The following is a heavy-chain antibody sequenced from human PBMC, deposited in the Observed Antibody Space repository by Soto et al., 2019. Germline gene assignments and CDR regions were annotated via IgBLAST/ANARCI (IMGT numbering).Heavy chain of an antibody. J-gene: IGHJ6*03. Sequence: PSETLSLTCTVSSDSISRSHWLTWVRQSPGKGLEWLGDIYYSGRVYYNPSLRSRISISMDKSNNQFSLNLSSVTAAVTAVYYCARGLFVTHYYCYHLDVRGKRTPVPVSS. D-gene: IGHD2-21*02. CDR2: IYYSGRV. CDR1: SDSISRSHW. V-gene: IGHV4-4*02. CDR3: ARGLFVTHYYCYHLDV.